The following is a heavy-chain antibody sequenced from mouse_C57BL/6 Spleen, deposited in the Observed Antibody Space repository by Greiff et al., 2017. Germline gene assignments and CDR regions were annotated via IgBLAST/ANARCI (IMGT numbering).Heavy chain of an antibody. D-gene: IGHD1-1*01. CDR1: GFTFSSYT. J-gene: IGHJ4*01. CDR2: ISGGGGNT. CDR3: ARHGGLYVAMDY. V-gene: IGHV5-9*01. Sequence: EVNLVESGGGLVKPGGSLKLSCAASGFTFSSYTMSWVRQTPEKRLEWVATISGGGGNTYYPDSVKGRFTISRDNAKNTLYLQMSSLRSEDTALYYCARHGGLYVAMDYWGQGTSVTVSS.